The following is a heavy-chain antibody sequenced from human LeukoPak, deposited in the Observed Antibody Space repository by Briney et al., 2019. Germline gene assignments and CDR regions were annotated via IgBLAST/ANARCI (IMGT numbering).Heavy chain of an antibody. D-gene: IGHD3-10*01. J-gene: IGHJ4*02. V-gene: IGHV3-23*01. CDR3: ARDYQPVFMVRGVIGEVVDY. CDR1: GFTFSSYA. CDR2: ISGSGGST. Sequence: GGSLRLSCAASGFTFSSYAMSWVRQAPGKGLEWVSAISGSGGSTYYADSVKGRFTISRDNSKNTLYLQMNSLRAEDTAVYYCARDYQPVFMVRGVIGEVVDYWGQGTLVTVSS.